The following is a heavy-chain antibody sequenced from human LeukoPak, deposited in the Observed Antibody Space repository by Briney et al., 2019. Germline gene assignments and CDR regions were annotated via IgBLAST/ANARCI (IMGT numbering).Heavy chain of an antibody. Sequence: GESLRLSCVTSGFTFSNFWMSWVRQAPGKGLEWVANIKEDGSEKYYVDSVKGRFTISRDNAKNSLYLQMNSLRAEDTAMYYCAKFGESVMGAALLDAFDIWGRGTMVTASS. J-gene: IGHJ3*02. CDR2: IKEDGSEK. D-gene: IGHD3-10*01. CDR3: AKFGESVMGAALLDAFDI. CDR1: GFTFSNFW. V-gene: IGHV3-7*03.